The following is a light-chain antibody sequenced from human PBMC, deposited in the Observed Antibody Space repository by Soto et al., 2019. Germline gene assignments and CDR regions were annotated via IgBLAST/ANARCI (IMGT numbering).Light chain of an antibody. Sequence: EIVLTQSPGTLSLSLGERATLSCRASQSVSNNYLAWYQQKPGQAPRLLIYGASSRATGIPDRFSGSATDFTLTISRLEPEDFAVYYCQQYGSSPPITFGQGTRLEIK. J-gene: IGKJ5*01. CDR3: QQYGSSPPIT. CDR1: QSVSNNY. V-gene: IGKV3-20*01. CDR2: GAS.